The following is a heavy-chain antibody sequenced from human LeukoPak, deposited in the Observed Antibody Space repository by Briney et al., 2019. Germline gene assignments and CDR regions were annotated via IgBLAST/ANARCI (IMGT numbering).Heavy chain of an antibody. D-gene: IGHD4-23*01. Sequence: SGPTLVNPTQTLTLTCTFSGFSLSTSGMCVSWIRHPPGKALEWLARIDWDDDKYYSTYLKTRLTISKDTSKNQVVLTMTNVNPEDTATYYCARTAGGNSYFYYMDVWGKGTTVTVSS. CDR3: ARTAGGNSYFYYMDV. V-gene: IGHV2-70*11. J-gene: IGHJ6*03. CDR1: GFSLSTSGMC. CDR2: IDWDDDK.